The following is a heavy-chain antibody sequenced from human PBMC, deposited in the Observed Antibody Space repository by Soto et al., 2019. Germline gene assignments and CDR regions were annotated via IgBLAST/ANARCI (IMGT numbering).Heavy chain of an antibody. J-gene: IGHJ4*02. CDR2: TSNRGST. D-gene: IGHD2-2*01. CDR1: GGSITSSGYY. CDR3: ARGGGSTKVDY. Sequence: QVQLQESGPGLVKPSPTLSLTCTVSGGSITSSGYYWSWIRQHPGEGLEWIGFTSNRGSTSYNPSLKRRVTIAGDTASNQFSLNLKSVTAADTAVYYCARGGGSTKVDYWGQGTLVTVSP. V-gene: IGHV4-31*03.